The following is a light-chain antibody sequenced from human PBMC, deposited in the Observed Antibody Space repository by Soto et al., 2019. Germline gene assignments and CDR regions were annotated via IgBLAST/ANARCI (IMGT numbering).Light chain of an antibody. CDR1: QSVSSSY. CDR3: QQYDNSAPLS. J-gene: IGKJ4*01. Sequence: EIVWTQSPATLSLSPGDRATLSCGASQSVSSSYVAWYQQKAGLAPRLLIYDGSSRASGIPDRFSGSGSGTDFTLTIGRLEPEDFAVYSCQQYDNSAPLSFGGGTKVEMK. V-gene: IGKV3D-20*01. CDR2: DGS.